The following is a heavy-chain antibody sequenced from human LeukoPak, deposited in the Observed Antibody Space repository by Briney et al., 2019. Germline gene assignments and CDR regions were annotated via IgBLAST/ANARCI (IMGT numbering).Heavy chain of an antibody. V-gene: IGHV3-23*01. CDR2: NSGGDSNT. CDR1: GFTFSNFA. Sequence: GGSLRLSCAASGFTFSNFAMTWVRQAPGKGLEWVSANSGGDSNTYYADSVKGRFTISRDNSQNTLYLQLSSLRADDTAVYYCAKETAVAARLIDYWGQGTLVTVSS. D-gene: IGHD6-6*01. CDR3: AKETAVAARLIDY. J-gene: IGHJ4*02.